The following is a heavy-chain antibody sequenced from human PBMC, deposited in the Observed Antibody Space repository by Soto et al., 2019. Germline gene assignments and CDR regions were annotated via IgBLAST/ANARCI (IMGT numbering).Heavy chain of an antibody. V-gene: IGHV5-51*01. D-gene: IGHD6-13*01. CDR2: IYPGDSDT. J-gene: IGHJ6*02. CDR1: GYSFTSYG. Sequence: GESLKISCKGSGYSFTSYGIGWARQMPGKGLEWMGIIYPGDSDTRYSPSFQGQVTISADKSISTAYLQWSSLKASDTAMYYCARTAAAGKYYYGMDVWGQGTTVTVS. CDR3: ARTAAAGKYYYGMDV.